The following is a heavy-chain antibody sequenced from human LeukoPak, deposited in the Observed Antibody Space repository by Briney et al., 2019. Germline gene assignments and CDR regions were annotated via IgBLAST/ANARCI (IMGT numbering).Heavy chain of an antibody. J-gene: IGHJ3*02. D-gene: IGHD3-22*01. CDR3: ARDRGTYYYDTTSHYDAFDI. CDR1: VFTFSSYS. CDR2: ISSSSSYI. Sequence: GGSLRLSCAASVFTFSSYSMNWVRQAPGKGLEWVSYISSSSSYIYYADSVKGRFTISRDNAKNSLYLQMNSLRAEDTAVYYCARDRGTYYYDTTSHYDAFDIWGQGTMVTVSS. V-gene: IGHV3-21*01.